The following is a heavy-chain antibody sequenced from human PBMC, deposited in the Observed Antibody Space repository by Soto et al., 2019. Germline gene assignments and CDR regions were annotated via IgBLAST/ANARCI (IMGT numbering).Heavy chain of an antibody. CDR2: ISYDGSNK. CDR3: AKDREQQLVPGGYFDY. J-gene: IGHJ4*02. Sequence: QVQLVESGGVVVQPGRSLRLSCAASGFTFSGYGMHWVRQAPGKGLEWVAVISYDGSNKYYADSVKGRFTISRDNSKNTLYLQMNSLRAEDTAVYYCAKDREQQLVPGGYFDYWGQGTLVTVSS. D-gene: IGHD6-13*01. CDR1: GFTFSGYG. V-gene: IGHV3-30*18.